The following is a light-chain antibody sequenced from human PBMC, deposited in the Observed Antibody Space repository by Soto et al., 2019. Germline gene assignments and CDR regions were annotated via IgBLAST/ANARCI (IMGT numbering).Light chain of an antibody. CDR1: QSISGN. Sequence: DIVLTQSPATLSASPGESATLPCRASQSISGNLAGYQQNPGQSPRLLIYGASSRATGVPVRFSGSGSGVAFTLTISGLQSEDCAVYHCQQYNQWPGTFGQGTKVDI. J-gene: IGKJ1*01. CDR2: GAS. V-gene: IGKV3-15*01. CDR3: QQYNQWPGT.